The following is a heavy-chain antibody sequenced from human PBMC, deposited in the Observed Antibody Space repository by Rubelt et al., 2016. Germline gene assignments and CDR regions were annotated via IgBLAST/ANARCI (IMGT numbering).Heavy chain of an antibody. CDR3: AKVGGIAVTGTSNWHDR. J-gene: IGHJ5*02. CDR1: GGSVISGYY. V-gene: IGHV4-39*07. Sequence: QLQLQESGPGLVKPSETLSLTCTVSGGSVISGYYWGGIRQPPGKGLEWFGCIYYGWTTHYTPSLESRVTMSVYTSTNQFSLRLGAGTAAATAIYYCAKVGGIAVTGTSNWHDRWGQGTLVTVSS. D-gene: IGHD6-19*01. CDR2: IYYGWTT.